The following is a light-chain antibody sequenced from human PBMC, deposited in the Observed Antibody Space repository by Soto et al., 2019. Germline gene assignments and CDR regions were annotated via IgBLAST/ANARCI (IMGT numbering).Light chain of an antibody. J-gene: IGLJ1*01. CDR3: SSYAGSNIFV. V-gene: IGLV2-8*01. Sequence: SEVRQPRSECGSPGPSVPNSCTGTSSDIGGYNYVSWYQQHPGKAPKLMIYEVSKRPSGVPDRFSGSKSGNTASLTVSGLQAEDEADYYCSSYAGSNIFVFGTGTKVTVL. CDR2: EVS. CDR1: SSDIGGYNY.